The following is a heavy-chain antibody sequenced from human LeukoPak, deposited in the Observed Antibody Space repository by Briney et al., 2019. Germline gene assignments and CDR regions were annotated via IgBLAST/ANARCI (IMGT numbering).Heavy chain of an antibody. CDR1: GFTFSSYE. CDR3: ARTDETAPAEDFQH. J-gene: IGHJ1*01. Sequence: AGGSLRLSCAVSGFTFSSYEMNWVRQAPGKGLEWVSVIYSGGSTYYADSVKGRFTISRDNSKNTLYLQMKSLRAEDTAVYYCARTDETAPAEDFQHWGQGTLVTVSS. V-gene: IGHV3-53*01. CDR2: IYSGGST. D-gene: IGHD2-21*02.